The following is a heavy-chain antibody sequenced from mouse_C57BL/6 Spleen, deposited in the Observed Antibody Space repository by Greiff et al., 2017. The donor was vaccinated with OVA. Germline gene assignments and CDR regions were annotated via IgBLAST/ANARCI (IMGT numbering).Heavy chain of an antibody. V-gene: IGHV1-55*01. Sequence: QVHVKQPGAELVKPGASVKMSCKASGYTFTSYWITWVKQRPGQGLEWIGDIYPGSGSTNYNEKFKSKATLTVDTSSSTAYMQLSSLTSEDSAVYYCARDYYGSSYNYAMDYWGQGTSVTVSS. CDR1: GYTFTSYW. CDR2: IYPGSGST. J-gene: IGHJ4*01. D-gene: IGHD1-1*01. CDR3: ARDYYGSSYNYAMDY.